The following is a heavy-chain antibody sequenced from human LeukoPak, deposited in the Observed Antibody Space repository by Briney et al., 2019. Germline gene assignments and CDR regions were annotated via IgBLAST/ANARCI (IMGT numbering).Heavy chain of an antibody. CDR3: AKAANYDILTGYYLDY. CDR1: GFSFRYYG. J-gene: IGHJ4*02. D-gene: IGHD3-9*01. V-gene: IGHV3-23*01. Sequence: TGGSLRLSCAASGFSFRYYGMSWVRQAPGKGLEWVSGISGSGGSTYYADSVKGRFTISRDNSKNTMYLQMNSLRAEDTAVYYYAKAANYDILTGYYLDYWGQGTLVTVSS. CDR2: ISGSGGST.